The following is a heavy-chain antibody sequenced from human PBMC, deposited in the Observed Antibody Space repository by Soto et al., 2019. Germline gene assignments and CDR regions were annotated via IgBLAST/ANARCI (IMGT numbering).Heavy chain of an antibody. J-gene: IGHJ5*02. CDR2: IYYSGST. Sequence: SSETLSLTCTVSGGAISIGGYYWSWIRQHPGKGLEWIGYIYYSGSTYYNPSLKSRVTISVDTSKNQFSLKLSSVTAADTAVYYCARVPPQPQKLLRFLEWLSYNWFDPWGQGTLVTVS. CDR3: ARVPPQPQKLLRFLEWLSYNWFDP. CDR1: GGAISIGGYY. D-gene: IGHD3-3*01. V-gene: IGHV4-31*03.